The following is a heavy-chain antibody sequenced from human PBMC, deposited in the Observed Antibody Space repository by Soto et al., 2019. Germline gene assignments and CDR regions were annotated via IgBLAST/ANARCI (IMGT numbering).Heavy chain of an antibody. V-gene: IGHV1-18*01. Sequence: QVQLVQSGAEVKKPGASVKVSCKTSGYTFTNYGVSWVRQAPGQGLEWLGWISGFNGKTNYAHKIQGRVLLTTDASTTTAYMEFRSLRSDDTAVYYCARSPQHYYDSSGTTDYWGQGTLVTVSS. CDR1: GYTFTNYG. CDR2: ISGFNGKT. D-gene: IGHD3-22*01. CDR3: ARSPQHYYDSSGTTDY. J-gene: IGHJ4*02.